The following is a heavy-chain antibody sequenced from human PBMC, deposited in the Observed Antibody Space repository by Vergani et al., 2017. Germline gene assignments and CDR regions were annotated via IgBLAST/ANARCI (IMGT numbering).Heavy chain of an antibody. CDR3: ARGHKNSGSYLRYYYYMDV. J-gene: IGHJ6*03. Sequence: QVQLQQWGAGLLKPSETLSLTCAVYGGSFSGYYWSWIRQPPGKGLEWIGEINHSGSTNYNPSLNSRVTISVDTSKNPFSLKLSSVTAADTAVYYCARGHKNSGSYLRYYYYMDVWGKGTTVTVSS. CDR1: GGSFSGYY. D-gene: IGHD1-26*01. V-gene: IGHV4-34*01. CDR2: INHSGST.